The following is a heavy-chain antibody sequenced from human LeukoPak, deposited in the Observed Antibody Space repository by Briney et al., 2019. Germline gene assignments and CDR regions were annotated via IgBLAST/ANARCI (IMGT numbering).Heavy chain of an antibody. Sequence: ASVKVSCKASGYTFTSYGISWVRQAPGQGLEWMGWISAYNGNTNYAQKLQGRVTMTTDTSTSTAYMELRSLRSDDTAVYYCARGSFYDSSGSVFDYWGRGPLVTFSS. V-gene: IGHV1-18*01. J-gene: IGHJ4*02. CDR3: ARGSFYDSSGSVFDY. CDR1: GYTFTSYG. D-gene: IGHD3-22*01. CDR2: ISAYNGNT.